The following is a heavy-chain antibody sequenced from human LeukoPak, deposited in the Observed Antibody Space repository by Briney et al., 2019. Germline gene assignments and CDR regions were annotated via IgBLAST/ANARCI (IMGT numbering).Heavy chain of an antibody. V-gene: IGHV4-34*01. CDR1: GGSFSGYY. J-gene: IGHJ6*02. CDR2: INHSGST. CDR3: ASSRGTVVRGVLSYYYYYYGMDV. D-gene: IGHD3-10*01. Sequence: SETLSLTCAVYGGSFSGYYRSWIRQPPGKGLEWIGEINHSGSTNYNPSLKSRVTISVDTSKNQFSLKLSSVTAADTAVYYCASSRGTVVRGVLSYYYYYYGMDVWGQGTTVTVSS.